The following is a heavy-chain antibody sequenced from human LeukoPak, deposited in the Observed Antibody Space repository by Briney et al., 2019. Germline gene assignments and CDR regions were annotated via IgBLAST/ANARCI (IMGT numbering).Heavy chain of an antibody. V-gene: IGHV4-34*01. J-gene: IGHJ4*02. CDR1: GGSFSGYY. CDR3: ARGHPVTALDY. Sequence: PSETLSLTCAVYGGSFSGYYWSWIRQPPGKGLEWIGEINHSGSTNYNPSLKSRVTISVDTSKNQFSLKLSSVTAADTAVYCCARGHPVTALDYWGQGTLVTVSS. CDR2: INHSGST. D-gene: IGHD4-11*01.